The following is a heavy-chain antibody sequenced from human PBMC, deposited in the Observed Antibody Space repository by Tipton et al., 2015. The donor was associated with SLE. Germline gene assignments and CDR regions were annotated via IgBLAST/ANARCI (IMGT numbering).Heavy chain of an antibody. Sequence: TLSLTCTVSGGSISNYYWSWIRQPPGKRVEWVGYIYYSGNTNYNPSLKNRVTISLDTSKNQFSLKLNSVTAADTAVYYCARSRYYYDSKFDYWGQGTLVTVSS. J-gene: IGHJ4*02. CDR2: IYYSGNT. CDR1: GGSISNYY. V-gene: IGHV4-59*01. CDR3: ARSRYYYDSKFDY. D-gene: IGHD3-22*01.